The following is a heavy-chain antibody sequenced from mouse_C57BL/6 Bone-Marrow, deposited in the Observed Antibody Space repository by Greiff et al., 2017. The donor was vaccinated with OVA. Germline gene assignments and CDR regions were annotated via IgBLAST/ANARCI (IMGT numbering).Heavy chain of an antibody. CDR1: GFTFSDYY. V-gene: IGHV5-16*01. J-gene: IGHJ2*01. CDR3: ARVPYFDY. Sequence: EVKVVESEGGLVQPGSSMKLSCTSSGFTFSDYYMAWVRPVPEKGLEWVATINYDGSSTYYLDSLKSRFIISRDNAKNILYLQMSSLKSEDTATYYCARVPYFDYWGQGTTLTVSS. CDR2: INYDGSST.